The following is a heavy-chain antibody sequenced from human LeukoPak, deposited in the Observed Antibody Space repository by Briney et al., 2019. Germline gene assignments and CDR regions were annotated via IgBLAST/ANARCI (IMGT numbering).Heavy chain of an antibody. CDR2: MNPNSGNT. Sequence: ASVKVSCKASGYAFTSYDINWVRQATGQGLEWMGWMNPNSGNTGYAQKFQGRVTMTRNTSISTAYMELSSLRSEDTAVYYCARVYSSSWPGFDPWGQGTLVTVSS. V-gene: IGHV1-8*01. D-gene: IGHD6-6*01. J-gene: IGHJ5*02. CDR3: ARVYSSSWPGFDP. CDR1: GYAFTSYD.